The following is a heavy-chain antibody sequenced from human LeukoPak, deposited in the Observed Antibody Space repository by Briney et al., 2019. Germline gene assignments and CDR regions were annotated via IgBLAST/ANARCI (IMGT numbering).Heavy chain of an antibody. V-gene: IGHV1-18*01. Sequence: ASVTVSCKGSGYTFTSYGISWVRQAPGQGLEWMGWISAYNGNTNYAQKLQGRVTMTTDTSTRTAYMELRSLRSDEPAVNSWPKVAFFDSSGYYSGEDYWGQGTLVTVSS. CDR1: GYTFTSYG. J-gene: IGHJ4*02. CDR3: PKVAFFDSSGYYSGEDY. D-gene: IGHD3-22*01. CDR2: ISAYNGNT.